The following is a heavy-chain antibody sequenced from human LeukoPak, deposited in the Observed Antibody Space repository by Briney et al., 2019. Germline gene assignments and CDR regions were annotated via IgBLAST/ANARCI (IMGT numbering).Heavy chain of an antibody. V-gene: IGHV1-46*01. Sequence: ASVKVSCKSSGHTLANANEYMHGVRQARGQGLEWIGLIKLYTGSPAYAQSFQGRVSMTRETSTGTVYMRLSSLRFDDTAVYFCARDLPVGFGSRAYWGQGTLVTVSS. J-gene: IGHJ4*02. CDR2: IKLYTGSP. CDR1: GHTLANANEY. CDR3: ARDLPVGFGSRAY. D-gene: IGHD3-10*01.